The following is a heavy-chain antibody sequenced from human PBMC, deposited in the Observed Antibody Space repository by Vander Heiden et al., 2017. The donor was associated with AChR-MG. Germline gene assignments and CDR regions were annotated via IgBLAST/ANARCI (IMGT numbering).Heavy chain of an antibody. CDR3: AHRRPPPTPTYYEFWSGYYPQGDYYYGMDV. Sequence: QITLKESGPTLVKPTQTLTLTCTFSGFSLSTSGVGVGWIRQPPGKALEWLALIYWDDDKRYSPSLKSRLTITKDTSKNQVVLTMTNMDPVDTATYYCAHRRPPPTPTYYEFWSGYYPQGDYYYGMDVWGQGTTVTVSS. J-gene: IGHJ6*02. V-gene: IGHV2-5*02. CDR1: GFSLSTSGVG. D-gene: IGHD3-3*01. CDR2: IYWDDDK.